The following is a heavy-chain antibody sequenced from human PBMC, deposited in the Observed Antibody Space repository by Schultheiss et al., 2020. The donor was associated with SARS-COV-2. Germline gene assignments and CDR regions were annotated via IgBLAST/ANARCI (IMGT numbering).Heavy chain of an antibody. CDR3: ARESVATISHEFDY. D-gene: IGHD5-12*01. V-gene: IGHV3-48*02. CDR1: GFSVSSNY. J-gene: IGHJ4*02. CDR2: ISTSSNTI. Sequence: GGSLRLSCAASGFSVSSNYMTWVRQAPGKGLEWLSYISTSSNTIFYADSVKGRFTVSRDNAKNSLYLQMNSLRDEDTAVYYCARESVATISHEFDYWGQGTLVTVSS.